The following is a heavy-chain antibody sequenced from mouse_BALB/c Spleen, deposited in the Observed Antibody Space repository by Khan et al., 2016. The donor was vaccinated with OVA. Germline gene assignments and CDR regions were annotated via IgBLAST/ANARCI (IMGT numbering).Heavy chain of an antibody. V-gene: IGHV3-2*02. CDR3: ARDGSRYNYAMDY. D-gene: IGHD2-3*01. CDR1: GYSITSDYA. J-gene: IGHJ4*01. Sequence: EVQLQESGPGLVKPSQSLSLTCTVTGYSITSDYAWNWIRQFPGNKLEWMGYINYSGSANYNPALKSRISITRDTSKNQFFLQLNSVTTADSATYYCARDGSRYNYAMDYWGQGISVTVSS. CDR2: INYSGSA.